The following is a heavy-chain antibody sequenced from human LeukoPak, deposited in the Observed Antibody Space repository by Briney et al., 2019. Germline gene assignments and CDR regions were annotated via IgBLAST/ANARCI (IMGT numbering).Heavy chain of an antibody. CDR1: GFTVSSNF. D-gene: IGHD6-13*01. V-gene: IGHV3-53*01. J-gene: IGHJ6*04. CDR2: IYSGGST. CDR3: ARVGGSSWYDYYYYGMDV. Sequence: PGGSLRLSCAASGFTVSSNFLSWVRQAPGKGLEWVSVIYSGGSTYYADSVKGRFTTSRDNSKNTLYLQMNSLRDEDTAVYYCARVGGSSWYDYYYYGMDVWGKGTTVTVSS.